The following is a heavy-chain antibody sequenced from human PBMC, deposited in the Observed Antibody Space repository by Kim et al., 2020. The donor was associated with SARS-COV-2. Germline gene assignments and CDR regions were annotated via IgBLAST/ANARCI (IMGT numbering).Heavy chain of an antibody. CDR3: AKDPWGYCSGGSFYSYY. Sequence: GGSLRLSCAASGFTFSSYGMHWVRQAPGKGLEWVAVITYDGSNKYYADSVKGRFTISRDNSKNTLYLQMNSLRAEDTAVYYCAKDPWGYCSGGSFYSYY. D-gene: IGHD2-15*01. CDR1: GFTFSSYG. J-gene: IGHJ4*01. CDR2: ITYDGSNK. V-gene: IGHV3-30*18.